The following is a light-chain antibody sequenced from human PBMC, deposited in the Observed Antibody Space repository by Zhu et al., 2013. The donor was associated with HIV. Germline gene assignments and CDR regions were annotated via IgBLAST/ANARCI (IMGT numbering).Light chain of an antibody. J-gene: IGKJ1*01. Sequence: EIVLTQSPGTLSLSPGERGTLSCRASQSVSSTYLAWYQQKPGQAPRLLIFNISTRATGIPDRFSGSGSGTDFTLTISRLEPEDFAVYYCQQYGSSSGTFGQGTKVEIK. CDR3: QQYGSSSGT. CDR1: QSVSSTY. CDR2: NIS. V-gene: IGKV3-20*01.